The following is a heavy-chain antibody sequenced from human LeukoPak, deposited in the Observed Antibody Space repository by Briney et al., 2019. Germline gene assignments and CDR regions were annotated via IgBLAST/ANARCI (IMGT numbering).Heavy chain of an antibody. CDR3: ARVYYSSSYDYWYFDL. D-gene: IGHD6-13*01. V-gene: IGHV4-61*01. CDR1: GYSISSGYY. J-gene: IGHJ2*01. Sequence: SSETLSLTCTVSGYSISSGYYWSWIRQPPGKGLEWIGYIYYSGSTNYNPSLKSRVTISVDTSKNQFSLKLSSVTAADTAVYYCARVYYSSSYDYWYFDLWGRGTLVTVPS. CDR2: IYYSGST.